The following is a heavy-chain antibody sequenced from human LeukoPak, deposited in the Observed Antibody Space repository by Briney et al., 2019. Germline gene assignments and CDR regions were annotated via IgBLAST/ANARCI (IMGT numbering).Heavy chain of an antibody. J-gene: IGHJ4*02. V-gene: IGHV3-30*04. D-gene: IGHD4-17*01. CDR2: ISYDGNKK. Sequence: GGSLRLSCAASGFTFSSYAMHWVRQAPGKGLEWVAVISYDGNKKYYADSVKGRFTISKDNSKNALYLQMNTLRADDTALYYCATDDDAGDYRLDYWGQGTLVTVSS. CDR1: GFTFSSYA. CDR3: ATDDDAGDYRLDY.